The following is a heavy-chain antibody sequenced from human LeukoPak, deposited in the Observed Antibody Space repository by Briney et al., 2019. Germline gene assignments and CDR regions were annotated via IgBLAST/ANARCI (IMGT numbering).Heavy chain of an antibody. V-gene: IGHV4-59*01. J-gene: IGHJ4*02. CDR1: GGSISSYY. Sequence: SETLSLTCTVSGGSISSYYWSWIRQPPGKGLEWIGYIYYSGSTNYNPSLKSRVTISVDTSKNQFSLKLSSVTAADTAVYYCARADPTMVRGVIITVFDYWGQGTLVTVSS. CDR2: IYYSGST. CDR3: ARADPTMVRGVIITVFDY. D-gene: IGHD3-10*01.